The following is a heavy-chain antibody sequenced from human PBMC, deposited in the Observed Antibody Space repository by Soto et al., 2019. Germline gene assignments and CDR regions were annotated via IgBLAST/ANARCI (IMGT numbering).Heavy chain of an antibody. CDR3: ARGNSGCPDY. D-gene: IGHD6-19*01. V-gene: IGHV4-59*01. CDR1: GGSISSYY. CDR2: IYYSGST. J-gene: IGHJ4*02. Sequence: SETLSLTCTVSGGSISSYYWSWIRQPPGKGLEWIGCIYYSGSTNYNPSLKSRVTISVDTSKNQFSLKLSSVTAADTAVYYCARGNSGCPDYWGQGTLVTVSS.